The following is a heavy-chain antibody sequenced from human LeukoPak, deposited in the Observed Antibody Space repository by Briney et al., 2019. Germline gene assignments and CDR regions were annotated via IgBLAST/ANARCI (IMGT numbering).Heavy chain of an antibody. V-gene: IGHV4-61*02. CDR3: ARRWNYKDAFDI. CDR1: GGSISGGTHY. Sequence: SETVSLTCDVSGGSISGGTHYWTWIRQPVGKGLEWLGRIFTSGSPTYNSSLKSRLTISIDKSRNQFSLKLSSVTAADTAIYCCARRWNYKDAFDIWGQGTMVIVSS. D-gene: IGHD1-7*01. CDR2: IFTSGSP. J-gene: IGHJ3*02.